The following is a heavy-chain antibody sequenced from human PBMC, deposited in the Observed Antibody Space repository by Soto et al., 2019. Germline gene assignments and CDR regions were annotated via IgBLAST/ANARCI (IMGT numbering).Heavy chain of an antibody. J-gene: IGHJ2*01. CDR1: GFMFSAYG. CDR2: IWFDGSKT. D-gene: IGHD5-18*01. V-gene: IGHV3-33*03. CDR3: ASVYKQLWGGGYLDL. Sequence: QVQLVESGGGVVQPGRSLRLSCAASGFMFSAYGMHWVRQAPGKGLEWVAFIWFDGSKTYYDDSVKGRFTISRDNSRSTGHLQMNTVRAEDTGVYYCASVYKQLWGGGYLDLWGRGTLVTVSS.